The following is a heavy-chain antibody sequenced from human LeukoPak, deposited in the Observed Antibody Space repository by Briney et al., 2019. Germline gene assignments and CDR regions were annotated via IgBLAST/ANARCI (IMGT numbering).Heavy chain of an antibody. J-gene: IGHJ4*02. D-gene: IGHD6-19*01. CDR1: GYTFTSYG. V-gene: IGHV1-18*01. CDR3: ARVRRRWSSGWYPLDY. Sequence: ASVKVSCKASGYTFTSYGISWVRQAPGQGLEWMGWISAYNGNTNYAQKLQGRVTMTTDTSTSTAYMELRSLRSDDTAVYYCARVRRRWSSGWYPLDYWGQGTPVTVSS. CDR2: ISAYNGNT.